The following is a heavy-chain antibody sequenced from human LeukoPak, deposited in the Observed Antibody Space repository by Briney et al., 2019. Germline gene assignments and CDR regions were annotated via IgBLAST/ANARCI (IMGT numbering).Heavy chain of an antibody. CDR3: ASQIGGNWNYFDY. V-gene: IGHV4-59*01. CDR2: IYFTVST. Sequence: SETLSLTCTVSGGSIIGSYWSCIRHPPRKGLECIGFIYFTVSTNYNTSPTSRFTISVDTTKHQSPFMLNSLTAAAPAVYSCASQIGGNWNYFDYWGQGTLVTVSS. J-gene: IGHJ4*02. CDR1: GGSIIGSY. D-gene: IGHD1-20*01.